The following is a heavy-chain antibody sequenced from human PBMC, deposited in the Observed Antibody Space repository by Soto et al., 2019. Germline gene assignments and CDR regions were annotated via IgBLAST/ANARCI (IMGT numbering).Heavy chain of an antibody. CDR2: ISNSGGST. CDR1: GFTFKNYA. Sequence: GGSLRLSCAASGFTFKNYAMSWVRQAPGKGLEWVSSISNSGGSTYYADSVQGRFTISRDNSKNTLSPQMNSLRAEDTAIYYCANHRGFLVTQYFFDYWGQGTLVTVSS. CDR3: ANHRGFLVTQYFFDY. J-gene: IGHJ4*02. V-gene: IGHV3-23*01. D-gene: IGHD2-21*02.